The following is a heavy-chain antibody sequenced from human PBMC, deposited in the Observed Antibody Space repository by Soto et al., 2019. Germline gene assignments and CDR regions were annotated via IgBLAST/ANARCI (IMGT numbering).Heavy chain of an antibody. CDR1: GDAISSADYY. D-gene: IGHD1-7*01. Sequence: SETLSLTCTVSGDAISSADYYWSWIRQTTGKGLEWIGHIFASGTTYYNPSLKSRRTISVDTSKNHFSLRLTSVTAADTAVYYCARDLWVEPELYYYGMDVWGQGTTVTVSS. CDR3: ARDLWVEPELYYYGMDV. J-gene: IGHJ6*02. V-gene: IGHV4-30-4*01. CDR2: IFASGTT.